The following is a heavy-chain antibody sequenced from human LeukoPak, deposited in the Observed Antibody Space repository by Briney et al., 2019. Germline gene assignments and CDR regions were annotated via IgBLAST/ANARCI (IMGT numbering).Heavy chain of an antibody. Sequence: GGSLRLSCTASGFKFADAPMHWVRQPPGKGLEWIALITWDATDSYYADSVKGRFTISRDDSRNTLYLQMNSLRSEDTALCYCAKDVSFRRGHNFDASDIWGLGTMVTVSS. CDR3: AKDVSFRRGHNFDASDI. CDR1: GFKFADAP. D-gene: IGHD5-24*01. CDR2: ITWDATDS. J-gene: IGHJ3*02. V-gene: IGHV3-43*01.